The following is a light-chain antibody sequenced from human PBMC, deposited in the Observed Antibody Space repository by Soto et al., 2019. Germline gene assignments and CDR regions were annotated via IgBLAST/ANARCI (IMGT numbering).Light chain of an antibody. Sequence: QTVVTQEPSFSVSPGGTVTLTCGLSSGSVSTNYDPSWHQQTPGQAPRTLIYSTNIRSSGVPDRFSGSILGNKAALTIAGAQADDESDYYCVLYMTSGISVFGGGTQLTV. CDR1: SGSVSTNYD. V-gene: IGLV8-61*01. CDR3: VLYMTSGISV. J-gene: IGLJ7*01. CDR2: STN.